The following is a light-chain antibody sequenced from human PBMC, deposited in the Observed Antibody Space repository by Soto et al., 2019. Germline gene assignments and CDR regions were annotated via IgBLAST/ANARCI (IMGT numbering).Light chain of an antibody. Sequence: DIPMTQSPSTLSASVGDTVTITCRASQGISRWLGWYQFKPGKAPKLLIYDASNLVSGVPSRFCGSGSGTALTLTISSLQPDDFANYFCHQYDSYPWTFGQGTQV. CDR1: QGISRW. CDR3: HQYDSYPWT. CDR2: DAS. J-gene: IGKJ1*01. V-gene: IGKV1-5*01.